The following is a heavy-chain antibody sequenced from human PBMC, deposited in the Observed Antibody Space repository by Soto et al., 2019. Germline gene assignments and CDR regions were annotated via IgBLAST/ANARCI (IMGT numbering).Heavy chain of an antibody. CDR3: ARRARPDFYYMAV. J-gene: IGHJ6*03. Sequence: GGSLRLSCAASGFTLSGYAMDWVRQAPGKGLEYVSGISSNGVGTYYANSVQGRFTISRDNSKNTVYLQMGSLRPEDMAVYYCARRARPDFYYMAVWGKGTSVTVAS. CDR1: GFTLSGYA. CDR2: ISSNGVGT. V-gene: IGHV3-64*01. D-gene: IGHD6-6*01.